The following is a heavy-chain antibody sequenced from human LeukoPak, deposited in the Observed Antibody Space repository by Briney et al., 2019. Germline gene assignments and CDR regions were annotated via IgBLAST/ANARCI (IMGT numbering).Heavy chain of an antibody. CDR2: ISFDGVNT. Sequence: PGGSLRLSCGASGFTFSTYAIHWVRQAPGKGLEWVAVISFDGVNTFYADSVKGRFTISRDNSNNTVYLQMNNLRPEDTAVFYCARAVPIYYYDSRGGAFDIWGQGTMVTVSS. V-gene: IGHV3-30*04. CDR3: ARAVPIYYYDSRGGAFDI. CDR1: GFTFSTYA. D-gene: IGHD3-22*01. J-gene: IGHJ3*02.